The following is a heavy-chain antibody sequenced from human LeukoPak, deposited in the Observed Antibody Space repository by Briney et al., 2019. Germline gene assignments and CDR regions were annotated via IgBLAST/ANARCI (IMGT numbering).Heavy chain of an antibody. D-gene: IGHD4-17*01. J-gene: IGHJ3*02. CDR2: IYTSGST. CDR3: ARDSPVTVTTGGAFDI. Sequence: SETLSLTCTVSGGSISSYYWSWIRQPAGKGLEWIGRIYTSGSTNYNPSLKSRVTMSVDTSKNQFSLKLSSVTAADTAVYYCARDSPVTVTTGGAFDIWGQGTMVTVSS. CDR1: GGSISSYY. V-gene: IGHV4-4*07.